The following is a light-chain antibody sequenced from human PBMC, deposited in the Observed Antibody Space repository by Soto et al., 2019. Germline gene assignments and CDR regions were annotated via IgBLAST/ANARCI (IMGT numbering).Light chain of an antibody. V-gene: IGKV1-5*01. CDR1: QSISSW. CDR2: AAS. Sequence: DIQMTQSPSTLSASVGDRVIITCRASQSISSWLAWYQQKPGKAPKLLIYAASSLQSGVPSRFSGSVSGTDFTLTISSLQPEDFATYYCHHLNGYPITFGQGTRLEIK. CDR3: HHLNGYPIT. J-gene: IGKJ5*01.